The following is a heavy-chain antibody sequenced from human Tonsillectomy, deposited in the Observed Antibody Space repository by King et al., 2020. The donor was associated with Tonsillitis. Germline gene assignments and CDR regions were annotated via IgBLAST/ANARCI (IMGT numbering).Heavy chain of an antibody. D-gene: IGHD5-24*01. CDR2: IKSKTDGGTT. J-gene: IGHJ4*01. CDR1: GFTFSNAW. CDR3: THPAWRC. V-gene: IGHV3-15*01. Sequence: EVQLVESGGGLVKPGGSLRLSCAASGFTFSNAWMSWVRQAPGKGLEWVGRIKSKTDGGTTDYAAPVKGRFTISRDDSNNTLHLKKNSLKTEDTAVYYCTHPAWRCGGHGTLVTVSS.